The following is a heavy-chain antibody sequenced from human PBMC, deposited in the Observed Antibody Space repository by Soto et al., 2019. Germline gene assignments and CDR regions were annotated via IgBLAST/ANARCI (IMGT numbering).Heavy chain of an antibody. CDR3: ASIAAPGTTHFDF. D-gene: IGHD1-1*01. CDR1: GGSLGSSSYY. Sequence: QLQLQESGPGLLRPSETLSLTCTVSGGSLGSSSYYWGWIRQSPGKGLEWIGNIYYSGNTFYNPSLKSRVTISVDTSKQQFYRHLSSVTAADTAIFYCASIAAPGTTHFDFWGQGTLVTVSS. V-gene: IGHV4-39*01. CDR2: IYYSGNT. J-gene: IGHJ4*02.